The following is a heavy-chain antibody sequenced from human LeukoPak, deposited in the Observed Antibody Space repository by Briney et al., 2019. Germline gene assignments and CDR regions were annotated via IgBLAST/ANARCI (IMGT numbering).Heavy chain of an antibody. Sequence: GGSLRLSCAASGFTFNIYPMHWVRQAPGEGPEWVAVTLYDGSITDYADSVKGRFTTSRDNAKNTLYLQMNSLRPEDTGIYYCARGNVAVARNLIDFWGQGTLVTVSS. CDR1: GFTFNIYP. J-gene: IGHJ4*02. V-gene: IGHV3-30*04. CDR3: ARGNVAVARNLIDF. CDR2: TLYDGSIT. D-gene: IGHD6-19*01.